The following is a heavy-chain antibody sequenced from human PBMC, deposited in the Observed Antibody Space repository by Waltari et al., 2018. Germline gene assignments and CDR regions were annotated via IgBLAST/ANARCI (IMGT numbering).Heavy chain of an antibody. Sequence: LVQSGAEVKKPGASVRVPCQTSGYPFSACNINWVRQAPGQGLEWMGWINPRIGETKKTQTFHGRVTLTRDTSINTAYMELSSLKFDDTAVYYCAREGSQLTTVFDFWGQGTLVIVSS. J-gene: IGHJ4*02. V-gene: IGHV1-2*02. CDR1: GYPFSACN. CDR2: INPRIGET. D-gene: IGHD4-4*01. CDR3: AREGSQLTTVFDF.